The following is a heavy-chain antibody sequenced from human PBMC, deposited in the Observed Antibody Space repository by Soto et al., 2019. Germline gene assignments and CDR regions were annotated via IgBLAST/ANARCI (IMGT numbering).Heavy chain of an antibody. CDR2: ISGSGGST. CDR3: AKDRIKEWLRLWSGKVVLGGAFDY. V-gene: IGHV3-23*01. CDR1: GFTFSSYA. J-gene: IGHJ4*02. D-gene: IGHD5-12*01. Sequence: EVQLFESGVGLVQPGGSLRLSCAAYGFTFSSYAMRWVRQAPGKGLEWVSAISGSGGSTYYADSVKGRFTISRDNSKNTLYLQMNSLRAEYTAVYYCAKDRIKEWLRLWSGKVVLGGAFDYWGQGTMVNVSS.